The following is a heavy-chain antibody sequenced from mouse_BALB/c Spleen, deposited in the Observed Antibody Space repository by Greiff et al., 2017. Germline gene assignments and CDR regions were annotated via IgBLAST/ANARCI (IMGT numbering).Heavy chain of an antibody. Sequence: EVQLVESGGGLVQPGGSRKLSCAASGFTFSSFGMHWVRQAPEKGLEWVAYISSGSSTIYYADTVKGRFTISRDNPKNTLFLQMTSLRSEDTAMYYCARINWDGLFDYWGQGTTLTVSS. D-gene: IGHD4-1*02. J-gene: IGHJ2*01. CDR1: GFTFSSFG. CDR3: ARINWDGLFDY. CDR2: ISSGSSTI. V-gene: IGHV5-17*02.